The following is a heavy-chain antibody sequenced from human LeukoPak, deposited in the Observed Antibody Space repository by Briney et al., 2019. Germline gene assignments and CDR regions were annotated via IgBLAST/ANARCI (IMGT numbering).Heavy chain of an antibody. Sequence: SETLSLTCTASGGSVSSGSYYWSWIRQPPGKGLEWIGYIYYSGSTNYNPSLKSRVTISVDTSKNQFSLKLSSVTAADTAVYYCAREDGYNEEFDYWGQGTLVTVSS. CDR1: GGSVSSGSYY. V-gene: IGHV4-61*01. CDR3: AREDGYNEEFDY. D-gene: IGHD5-24*01. CDR2: IYYSGST. J-gene: IGHJ4*02.